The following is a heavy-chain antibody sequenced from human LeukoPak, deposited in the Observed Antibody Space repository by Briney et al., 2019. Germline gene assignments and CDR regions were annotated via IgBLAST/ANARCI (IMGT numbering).Heavy chain of an antibody. V-gene: IGHV4-31*03. CDR1: GGSISSGGYY. CDR3: ARESGSYYDSSGFDY. D-gene: IGHD3-22*01. J-gene: IGHJ4*02. Sequence: PSETLSLTCTVSGGSISSGGYYWSWIRQHPGKGLEWIGYIYSSGSTYYNPSLKSRVTISVDMSMNHFSLKLSSVTAADTAVYYCARESGSYYDSSGFDYWGQGTLVTVSS. CDR2: IYSSGST.